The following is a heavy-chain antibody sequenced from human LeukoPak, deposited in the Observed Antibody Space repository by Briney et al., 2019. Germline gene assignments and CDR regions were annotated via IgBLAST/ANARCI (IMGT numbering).Heavy chain of an antibody. CDR1: GGSINNYF. CDR2: INYSGST. V-gene: IGHV4-59*01. CDR3: ARGGRWELIGGAFDI. D-gene: IGHD1-26*01. J-gene: IGHJ3*02. Sequence: SETLSLTCTVSGGSINNYFWTWIRQPPGKGLEWIGYINYSGSTNYNPSLKSRVTISVDTSKHHFSLKLNSVTAADTAVYYCARGGRWELIGGAFDIWGRGTMVTVAS.